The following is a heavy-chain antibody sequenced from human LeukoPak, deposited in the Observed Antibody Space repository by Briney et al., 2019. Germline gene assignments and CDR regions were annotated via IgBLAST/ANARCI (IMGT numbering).Heavy chain of an antibody. D-gene: IGHD3-22*01. CDR2: MNPNSGNT. J-gene: IGHJ3*02. Sequence: ASVKVSCKASGYTFTSYDINWVRQATGQGLEWMGWMNPNSGNTGYAQKFQGRVTMTRNTSISTAYMELSSLRSEDTAVYYCARDKPNYYDSSGSNDAFDIWGQGTMVTVSS. CDR3: ARDKPNYYDSSGSNDAFDI. CDR1: GYTFTSYD. V-gene: IGHV1-8*01.